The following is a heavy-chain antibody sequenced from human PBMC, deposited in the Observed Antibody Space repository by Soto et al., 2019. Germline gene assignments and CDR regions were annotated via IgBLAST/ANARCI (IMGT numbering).Heavy chain of an antibody. CDR2: IYYSGST. CDR1: GGSIGRYY. CDR3: ARANAGYGSGSYPYYYGMDV. Sequence: AETRSLACTGRGGSIGRYYCSWIRQRPGKGLEWIGYIYYSGSTNYNPSLKSRVTISVDTSKNQFSLKLSSVTAADTAVYYCARANAGYGSGSYPYYYGMDVWGQGTTVT. V-gene: IGHV4-59*01. J-gene: IGHJ6*02. D-gene: IGHD3-10*01.